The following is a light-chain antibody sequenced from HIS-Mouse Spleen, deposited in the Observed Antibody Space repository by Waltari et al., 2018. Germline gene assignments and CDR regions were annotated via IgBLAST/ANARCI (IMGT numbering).Light chain of an antibody. J-gene: IGLJ1*01. V-gene: IGLV2-11*01. CDR3: CSYAGSYTYV. CDR1: SSDVGGYNY. Sequence: QSALTQPRSVSGSPGQSVTISCTGTSSDVGGYNYVSWYQQHPGKAPKLMIYEVSKRPSGVPDRFPGSKSGNTASLTISGLQAEDEADYYCCSYAGSYTYVFGTGTKVTVL. CDR2: EVS.